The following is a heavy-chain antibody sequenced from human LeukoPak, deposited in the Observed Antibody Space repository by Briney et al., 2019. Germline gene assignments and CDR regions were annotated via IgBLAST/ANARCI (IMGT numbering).Heavy chain of an antibody. CDR3: ARDGSFDSSRYVV. J-gene: IGHJ3*01. V-gene: IGHV3-53*01. D-gene: IGHD3-22*01. CDR2: IYSGSST. Sequence: ETLSLTCAVYGGSFSGYYWSWIRQAPGKGLEWVSVIYSGSSTFYADSVRGRFTISRDNSKNTIYLQMNSLRAEDTAVYYCARDGSFDSSRYVVWGQGTMVTVSS. CDR1: GGSFSGYY.